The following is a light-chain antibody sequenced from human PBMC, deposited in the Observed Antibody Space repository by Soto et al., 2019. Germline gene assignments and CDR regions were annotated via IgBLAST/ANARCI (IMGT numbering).Light chain of an antibody. CDR1: QSVSSSY. CDR2: GAS. Sequence: EIVLTQSPGTLSLSPGERATLSCRASQSVSSSYLAWYQQKPGQAPRLLLYGASSRATGIPDRFSGSGSGTDFTLTISRLEPEDFAVYYCQQYGSSPVLTFGEGTKVEIK. CDR3: QQYGSSPVLT. J-gene: IGKJ4*01. V-gene: IGKV3-20*01.